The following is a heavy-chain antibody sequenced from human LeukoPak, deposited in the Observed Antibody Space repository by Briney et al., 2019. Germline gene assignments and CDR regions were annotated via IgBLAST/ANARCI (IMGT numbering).Heavy chain of an antibody. CDR3: AKVGDYVWGSYRHLDY. CDR2: ISGSGGST. J-gene: IGHJ4*02. V-gene: IGHV3-23*01. D-gene: IGHD3-16*02. Sequence: GGSLRLFCAASGFTFSNYAMSWVRQAPGKGLEWVSAISGSGGSTYYADSVKGRFTISRDNSKNTLYLQMNSLRAEDTAVCYCAKVGDYVWGSYRHLDYWGQGTLVTVSS. CDR1: GFTFSNYA.